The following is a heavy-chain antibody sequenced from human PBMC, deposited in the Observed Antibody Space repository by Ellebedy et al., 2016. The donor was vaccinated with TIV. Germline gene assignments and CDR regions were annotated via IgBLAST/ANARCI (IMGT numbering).Heavy chain of an antibody. Sequence: AASVKVSCKASGYTFTANYIHWVRQAPGQGLEWMGWINGNTGDTKYALEFQGRVSMTRDTSITTAYMELSRLTSDDTAIYYCAKDAVDLGIEFWGQGTLVTVSS. D-gene: IGHD3-16*01. CDR2: INGNTGDT. CDR1: GYTFTANY. V-gene: IGHV1-2*02. J-gene: IGHJ4*02. CDR3: AKDAVDLGIEF.